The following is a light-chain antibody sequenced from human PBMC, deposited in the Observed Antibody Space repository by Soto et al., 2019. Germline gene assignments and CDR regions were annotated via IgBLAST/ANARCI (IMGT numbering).Light chain of an antibody. CDR1: SSNIGSNY. V-gene: IGLV1-47*01. Sequence: QSVLTQPPSASATPGQRVTISCSGSSSNIGSNYVCWYQHLPGTAPKLLIYRSNQRPSGVPDRFSGSKSGTSASLAISGLRSEDEADYYCAAWDDSLSGYVFGTATKLTVL. CDR3: AAWDDSLSGYV. J-gene: IGLJ1*01. CDR2: RSN.